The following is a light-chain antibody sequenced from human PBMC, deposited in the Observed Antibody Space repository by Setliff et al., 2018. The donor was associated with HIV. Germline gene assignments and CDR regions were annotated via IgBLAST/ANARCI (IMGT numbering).Light chain of an antibody. CDR3: SSYAGSNKV. CDR1: GSDVGGYNY. CDR2: EVS. V-gene: IGLV2-8*01. Sequence: QSALTQPPSASGSPGQSVTISCTGTGSDVGGYNYVSWYRQHPGKAPKLMIYEVSKRPSGVPDRFSGSKSGNTASLTVSGLQAEDEADDYCSSYAGSNKVFGTGTKVTV. J-gene: IGLJ1*01.